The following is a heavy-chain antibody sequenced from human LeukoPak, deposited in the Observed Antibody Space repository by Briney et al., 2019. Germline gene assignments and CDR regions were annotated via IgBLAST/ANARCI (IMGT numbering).Heavy chain of an antibody. CDR1: GLTFSSYW. CDR3: ARESSGWYYYYYGMDV. V-gene: IGHV3-7*03. CDR2: IKQDGSEK. J-gene: IGHJ6*04. D-gene: IGHD6-19*01. Sequence: GGSLRLSCAASGLTFSSYWMSWVRQAPGKGLEWVANIKQDGSEKYYVDSVKGRFTISRDNAKNSLYLQMNSLRAEDTAVYYCARESSGWYYYYYGMDVWGKGTTVTVSS.